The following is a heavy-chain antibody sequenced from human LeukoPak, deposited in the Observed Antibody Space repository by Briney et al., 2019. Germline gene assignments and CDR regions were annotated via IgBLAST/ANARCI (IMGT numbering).Heavy chain of an antibody. CDR3: ARDIVMVTYWFDP. Sequence: ASVKVSCKASGYTFTGYYVHWVRQAPGQGLESMGWINPNSGGTNYAQKFQGRVTMTRDTSISTAYMELSRLRSDDTAVYYCARDIVMVTYWFDPWGQGTLVTVSS. V-gene: IGHV1-2*02. CDR1: GYTFTGYY. J-gene: IGHJ5*02. D-gene: IGHD5-18*01. CDR2: INPNSGGT.